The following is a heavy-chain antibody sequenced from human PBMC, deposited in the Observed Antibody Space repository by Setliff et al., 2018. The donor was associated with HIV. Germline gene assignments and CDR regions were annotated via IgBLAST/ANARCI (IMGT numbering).Heavy chain of an antibody. D-gene: IGHD6-6*01. Sequence: ASVKVSCKASGYTFSSYVMNWVRQAPGHKLEWMVWIKAGNGYTKYSQKFQGRVSITRDTSASTAYMELSRLRSEDTAVYYCARGFSVYSSLDPLLNWFDPWGQGTLVTVSS. J-gene: IGHJ5*02. CDR2: IKAGNGYT. CDR1: GYTFSSYV. V-gene: IGHV1-3*01. CDR3: ARGFSVYSSLDPLLNWFDP.